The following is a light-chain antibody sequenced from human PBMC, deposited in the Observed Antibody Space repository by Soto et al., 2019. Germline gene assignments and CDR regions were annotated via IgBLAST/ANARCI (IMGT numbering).Light chain of an antibody. J-gene: IGKJ3*01. V-gene: IGKV3-20*01. CDR1: QSVSSSY. Sequence: EIVLTQSPGTLSLSPGERAILSCRASQSVSSSYLAWYQQKPGQAPRLLIYGASRRATGIPDRISGSGSGTDFTLTISRLEPEDFAVYYCQQYDTSSFTFGPGTTVDIK. CDR3: QQYDTSSFT. CDR2: GAS.